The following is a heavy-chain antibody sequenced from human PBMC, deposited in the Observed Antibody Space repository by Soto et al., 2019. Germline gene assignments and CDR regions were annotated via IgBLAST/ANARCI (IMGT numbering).Heavy chain of an antibody. J-gene: IGHJ4*02. CDR3: ARHGSGSYYFDY. Sequence: EVQLVESGGGLVQPGGSLRLSCAASGFTFSSYAMHWVRQAPGKGLEYVSAISSYGGSTYYANSVKGRFTISRDNSKNTLYLQMGSLRAEDMAVYYCARHGSGSYYFDYWGQGTLVTVSS. D-gene: IGHD3-10*01. CDR2: ISSYGGST. CDR1: GFTFSSYA. V-gene: IGHV3-64*01.